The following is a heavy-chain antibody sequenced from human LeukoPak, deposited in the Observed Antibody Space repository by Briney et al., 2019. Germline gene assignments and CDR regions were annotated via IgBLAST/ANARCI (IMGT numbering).Heavy chain of an antibody. V-gene: IGHV3-11*01. CDR3: ATNYGYGY. Sequence: GGSLRLSCAASGFTFSDYYMNWIRQAPGKGLEWVSYISSSGNNIYYADSVKGRFTISRDNAKNPLYLQMNSLRAGDTAVYFCATNYGYGYWGQGTLVTVSS. CDR1: GFTFSDYY. D-gene: IGHD5-18*01. J-gene: IGHJ4*02. CDR2: ISSSGNNI.